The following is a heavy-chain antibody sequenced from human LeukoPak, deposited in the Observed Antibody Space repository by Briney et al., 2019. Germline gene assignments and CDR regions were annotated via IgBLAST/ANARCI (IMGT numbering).Heavy chain of an antibody. CDR3: AKGGRSDIKYGMDV. V-gene: IGHV3-23*01. CDR2: ISGSAGST. J-gene: IGHJ6*02. CDR1: GFTFSSYA. Sequence: GGSLRLSCAASGFTFSSYAVTWVRQAPGKGLEWVSGISGSAGSTYYADSVKGRFSISRDNSKNSLYLQMNSLRAEDTAVYYCAKGGRSDIKYGMDVWGQGTTVTVSS. D-gene: IGHD3-3*01.